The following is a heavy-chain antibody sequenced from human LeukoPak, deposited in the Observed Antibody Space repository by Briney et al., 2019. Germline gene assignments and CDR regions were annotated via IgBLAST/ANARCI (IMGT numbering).Heavy chain of an antibody. CDR1: GFTFSSYG. CDR3: VKDYQVGNSPAFGDY. Sequence: GGSLRLSCAASGFTFSSYGMHWVRQAPGKGLEWVSGLIENGATTYYADSVKGRFTISRDNSRNTMYLQMNSLRVEDTAVYYCVKDYQVGNSPAFGDYWGQGTLVTVSS. CDR2: LIENGATT. V-gene: IGHV3-23*01. D-gene: IGHD1-26*01. J-gene: IGHJ4*02.